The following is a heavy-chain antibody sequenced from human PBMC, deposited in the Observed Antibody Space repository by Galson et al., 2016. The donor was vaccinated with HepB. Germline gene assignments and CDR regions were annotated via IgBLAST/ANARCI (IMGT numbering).Heavy chain of an antibody. CDR3: GRESDRIRCLEY. D-gene: IGHD3-16*01. V-gene: IGHV3-48*02. CDR1: GFTFSDYS. J-gene: IGHJ4*02. Sequence: SLRLSCAASGFTFSDYSMNWVRQAPGKGLEWISYISGAGHTIYYADSVRGRFTISRDNAKNSLVLQMINLRDEDTAVYYCGRESDRIRCLEYWGQGTLVTVSS. CDR2: ISGAGHTI.